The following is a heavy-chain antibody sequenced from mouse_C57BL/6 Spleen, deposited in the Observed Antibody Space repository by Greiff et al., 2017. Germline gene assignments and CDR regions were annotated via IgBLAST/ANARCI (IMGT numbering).Heavy chain of an antibody. D-gene: IGHD3-2*02. CDR2: LHPSASGT. CDR1: GYPFPSYW. Sequence: QVQLKQPGAELVKPGASVQVSCKASGYPFPSYWMHWVKPRPGHGLAWIGRLHPSASGTNYNQKFNGKATLTVDKSSSPAYMQLSSLTSEDSAVYYCAIRSSGYGFAYWGQGTLGTVSA. CDR3: AIRSSGYGFAY. J-gene: IGHJ3*01. V-gene: IGHV1-74*01.